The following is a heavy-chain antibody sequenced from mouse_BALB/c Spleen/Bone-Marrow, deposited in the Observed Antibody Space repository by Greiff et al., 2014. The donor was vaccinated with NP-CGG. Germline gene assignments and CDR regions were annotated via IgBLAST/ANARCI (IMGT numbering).Heavy chain of an antibody. D-gene: IGHD1-1*01. CDR3: AREGSSPYYFDY. Sequence: QVHVKQSGAELARPGASVKLSCKASGYTFTSYWMQWVKQRPGQGLEWIGAIYPGDGDTRYTQKFKGKATLTADKSSSTAYMQLSSLASEDSAVYYCAREGSSPYYFDYWGQGTTLTVSS. J-gene: IGHJ2*01. CDR2: IYPGDGDT. V-gene: IGHV1-87*01. CDR1: GYTFTSYW.